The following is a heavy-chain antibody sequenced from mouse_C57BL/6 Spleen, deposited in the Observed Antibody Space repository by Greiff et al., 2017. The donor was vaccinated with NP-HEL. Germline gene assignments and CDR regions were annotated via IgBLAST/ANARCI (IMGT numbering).Heavy chain of an antibody. CDR3: ARAGGVNYYGSGGYFDV. CDR1: GYTFTSYW. Sequence: VQLQQPGAELVKPGASVKLSCKASGYTFTSYWMHWVKQRPGQGLEWIGMIHPNSGSTNYNEKFKSKATLTVDKSSSTAYMQLSSLTSEDSAVYYCARAGGVNYYGSGGYFDVWGTGTTVTVSS. D-gene: IGHD1-1*01. J-gene: IGHJ1*03. V-gene: IGHV1-64*01. CDR2: IHPNSGST.